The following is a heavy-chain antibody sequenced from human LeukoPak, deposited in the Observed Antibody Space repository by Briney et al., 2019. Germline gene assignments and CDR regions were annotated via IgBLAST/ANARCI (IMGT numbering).Heavy chain of an antibody. J-gene: IGHJ4*02. CDR3: AKGRNDYGDAALNY. V-gene: IGHV3-23*01. Sequence: GGSLRLSCAASGFTFSTYAMSWVGQAPGKGLEWVSSISGSGGNTYYADSVKGRFTISRDNSKNTLYLQMNSLRAEDTAGYYCAKGRNDYGDAALNYWAQGTLVTVSS. CDR1: GFTFSTYA. CDR2: ISGSGGNT. D-gene: IGHD4-17*01.